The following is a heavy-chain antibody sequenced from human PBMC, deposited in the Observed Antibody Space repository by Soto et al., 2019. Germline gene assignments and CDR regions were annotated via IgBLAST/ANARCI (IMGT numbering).Heavy chain of an antibody. J-gene: IGHJ5*02. CDR3: ARLSGSWQCWFDP. Sequence: QVQLQESGPGLVKPSETLSLTCIVSGGSISSNDFYWSWIRQHPGKGLEWIGYIYYSGNTYYNPSLKSRVTILVDTSKNQFSLKVSSVTAADTAVYYSARLSGSWQCWFDPWGQGTLVTVSS. CDR2: IYYSGNT. CDR1: GGSISSNDFY. V-gene: IGHV4-31*03. D-gene: IGHD6-13*01.